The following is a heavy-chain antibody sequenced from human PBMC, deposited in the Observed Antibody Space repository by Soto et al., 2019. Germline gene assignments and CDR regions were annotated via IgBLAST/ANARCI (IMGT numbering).Heavy chain of an antibody. CDR2: VYPGDSDT. V-gene: IGHV5-51*01. CDR1: GYSFTTYW. D-gene: IGHD2-8*02. Sequence: GESLKISCKGSGYSFTTYWIVWVRQMPGKDLEWMGIVYPGDSDTRYSPSFQGQVTTSADKSISTAYLQWSSLKASDTAMYYCARHESGTVDYWGQGTLVTVSS. CDR3: ARHESGTVDY. J-gene: IGHJ4*02.